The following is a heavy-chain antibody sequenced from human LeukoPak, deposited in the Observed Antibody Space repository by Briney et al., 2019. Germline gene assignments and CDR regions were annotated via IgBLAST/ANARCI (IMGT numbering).Heavy chain of an antibody. J-gene: IGHJ3*01. Sequence: SETLSLTCIVSDASITTYYWHWIRQPPGKGLEWLGYIYYSGIANYNPSLKSRVTISVDTSKKQFSLKVKSVTAADTAVYYCAASGGWDAFLVWGQGTMVPDSS. D-gene: IGHD2-15*01. V-gene: IGHV4-59*03. CDR2: IYYSGIA. CDR1: DASITTYY. CDR3: AASGGWDAFLV.